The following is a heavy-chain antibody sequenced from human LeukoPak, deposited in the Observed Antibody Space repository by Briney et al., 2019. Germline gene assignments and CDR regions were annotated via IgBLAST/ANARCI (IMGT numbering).Heavy chain of an antibody. Sequence: ASVKASCKASGYSFTSYGISWVRQAPGQGLEWMGWISAYNGNTHYEQKLQGRFTMTTDTSTSTAYMELRSLRSDDTAVYYCARAIAVAGTTMDFQRWGQGTLVTVSS. J-gene: IGHJ1*01. CDR2: ISAYNGNT. D-gene: IGHD6-19*01. CDR3: ARAIAVAGTTMDFQR. V-gene: IGHV1-18*01. CDR1: GYSFTSYG.